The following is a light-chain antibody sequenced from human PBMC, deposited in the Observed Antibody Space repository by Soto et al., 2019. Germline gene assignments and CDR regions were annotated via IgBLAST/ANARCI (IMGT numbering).Light chain of an antibody. CDR2: GAS. Sequence: EIVLTQSPATLSLSPGERATLSCRASQSVSSSYLAWYQQKPGQAPRLLIYGASSRATGIPDRFSGSGSGTDFTLTISRLEPEDFAVYYCQQYGSSPRTFGQGTK. CDR3: QQYGSSPRT. J-gene: IGKJ1*01. CDR1: QSVSSSY. V-gene: IGKV3-20*01.